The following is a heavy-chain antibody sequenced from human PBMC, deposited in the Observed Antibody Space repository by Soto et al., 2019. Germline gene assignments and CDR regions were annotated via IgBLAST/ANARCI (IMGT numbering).Heavy chain of an antibody. CDR2: ISRGGSAI. V-gene: IGHV3-21*01. CDR3: AARYCTDGVCPFDY. Sequence: GGSLRLSCAASGFTFSSYSMNWVRQAPGKGLEWVASISRGGSAIYYTDSVKGRFTISRDNARNSLFLQMDSLRDDDMAVYYCAARYCTDGVCPFDYWGRGTQVTVSS. D-gene: IGHD2-8*01. J-gene: IGHJ4*02. CDR1: GFTFSSYS.